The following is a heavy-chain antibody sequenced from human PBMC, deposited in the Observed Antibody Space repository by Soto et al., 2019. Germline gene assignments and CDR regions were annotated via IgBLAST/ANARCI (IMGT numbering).Heavy chain of an antibody. CDR2: ISYDGSNK. D-gene: IGHD3-22*01. CDR3: AKGPGYYDSSGYYY. J-gene: IGHJ4*02. Sequence: GGSPRLSCAASGFTFSSYGMHWVRQAPGEGLEWVAVISYDGSNKYYADSVKGRFTISRDNSKNTLYLQMNSLRAADTAVYYSAKGPGYYDSSGYYYWGQGTLVTVSS. V-gene: IGHV3-30*18. CDR1: GFTFSSYG.